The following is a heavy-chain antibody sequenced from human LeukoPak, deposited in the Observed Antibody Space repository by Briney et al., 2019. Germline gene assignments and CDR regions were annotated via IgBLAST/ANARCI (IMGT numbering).Heavy chain of an antibody. V-gene: IGHV3-21*01. J-gene: IGHJ3*02. D-gene: IGHD3-3*01. CDR1: GFTSSTYF. Sequence: GGTLRLSCAASGFTSSTYFMNWVRQAPGQGLEWVSSISTLSTYTHYADSVKGRFTVSRDNAKNSLYLQMNSLRAEHTAVYYCARDGPYSDSWSGPFAFDMWAQGTMVTVSS. CDR3: ARDGPYSDSWSGPFAFDM. CDR2: ISTLSTYT.